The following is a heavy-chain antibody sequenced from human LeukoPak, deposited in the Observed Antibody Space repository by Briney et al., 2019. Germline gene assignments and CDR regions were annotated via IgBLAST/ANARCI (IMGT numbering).Heavy chain of an antibody. J-gene: IGHJ4*02. CDR2: ISAYNGNT. Sequence: ASVKVSCKASGYTFTSYGISLVRQAPGHRLEWMGWISAYNGNTNYAQKLQGRVTMTTDTSTSTAYMELRSLRSDDTAVYYCARDIVVVPAAISLDYWGQGTLVTVSS. CDR3: ARDIVVVPAAISLDY. V-gene: IGHV1-18*01. D-gene: IGHD2-2*02. CDR1: GYTFTSYG.